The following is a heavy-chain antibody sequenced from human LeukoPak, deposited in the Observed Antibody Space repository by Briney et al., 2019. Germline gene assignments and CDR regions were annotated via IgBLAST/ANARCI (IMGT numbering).Heavy chain of an antibody. Sequence: SGGSLRLSCAASGFTFSSYSMNWVRQAPGKGLEWVSYISTYSSTIYYADSVKGRFTISRDKAKNSLFLQMNSLRDEDTAVYYCARDDVYSFDIWGQGTMVTVSS. V-gene: IGHV3-48*02. CDR2: ISTYSSTI. CDR1: GFTFSSYS. D-gene: IGHD2-8*01. J-gene: IGHJ3*02. CDR3: ARDDVYSFDI.